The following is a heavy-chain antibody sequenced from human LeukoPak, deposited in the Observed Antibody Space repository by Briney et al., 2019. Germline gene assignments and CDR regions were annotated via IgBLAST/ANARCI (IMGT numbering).Heavy chain of an antibody. V-gene: IGHV3-9*03. J-gene: IGHJ3*02. Sequence: GGSLRLSCAASGFTFDDYAMHWVRQAPGKGLEWVSGISWNSGSIGYADSVKGRFTISRDNAKNSLYLQMNSLRAEDMALYYCAKAIVGAIKGAFDIWGQGTMVTVSS. D-gene: IGHD1-26*01. CDR3: AKAIVGAIKGAFDI. CDR2: ISWNSGSI. CDR1: GFTFDDYA.